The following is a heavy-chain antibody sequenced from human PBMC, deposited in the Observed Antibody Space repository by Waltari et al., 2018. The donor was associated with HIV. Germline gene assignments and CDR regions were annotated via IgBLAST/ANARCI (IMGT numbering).Heavy chain of an antibody. V-gene: IGHV3-53*01. J-gene: IGHJ5*02. CDR2: IYPDDTT. CDR3: TTGVRYYGP. CDR1: NFSVSGKH. Sequence: AESGGRLIQPGGSLGLSCTASNFSVSGKHVTWIRQAPGGSLDWVAVIYPDDTTHYADFVSGRFTISRAKSRTTVLLLMNGLFVDDTATYFCTTGVRYYGPWGQGTRVTVSS. D-gene: IGHD3-10*01.